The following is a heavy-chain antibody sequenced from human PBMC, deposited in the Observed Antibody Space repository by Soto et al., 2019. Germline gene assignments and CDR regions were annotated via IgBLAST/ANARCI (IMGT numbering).Heavy chain of an antibody. CDR3: ATTSLVPVFNGYPYTGMDA. J-gene: IGHJ6*02. D-gene: IGHD5-18*01. V-gene: IGHV5-10-1*01. CDR1: GYSFTSYR. Sequence: GKSLKISCKGSGYSFTSYRISWVRQMPGKGLEWMGRIDPSDSYTNYSPSFQGHVTISADKSISTAYLQWSSLKASDTAMYYCATTSLVPVFNGYPYTGMDALGQG. CDR2: IDPSDSYT.